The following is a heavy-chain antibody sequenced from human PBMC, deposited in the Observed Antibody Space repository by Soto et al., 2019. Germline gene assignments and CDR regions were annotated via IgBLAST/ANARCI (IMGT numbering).Heavy chain of an antibody. CDR2: INWNGRNK. Sequence: EVQLVESGGGLVQPDRSLRLSCAASGFTFDDFAMHWVRQAPGKGLEWVSGINWNGRNKAYADSVKGRFTISRDNARNSLYLQLNSLREEDTALYYCAKVRGRTTGTAGDFECWGQGALITVSS. J-gene: IGHJ4*02. CDR1: GFTFDDFA. CDR3: AKVRGRTTGTAGDFEC. D-gene: IGHD1-1*01. V-gene: IGHV3-9*01.